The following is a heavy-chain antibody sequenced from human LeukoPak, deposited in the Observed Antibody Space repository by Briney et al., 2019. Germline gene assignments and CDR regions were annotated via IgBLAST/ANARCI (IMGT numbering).Heavy chain of an antibody. CDR2: IWYDGSNK. J-gene: IGHJ5*02. Sequence: RFLRLSCAASGFTFSSYGMHWVRQAPGKGLEWVAVIWYDGSNKYYADSVKGRFTISRDNSKNTLYLQMNSLRAEDTAVYYCARDYAGENWFDPWGQGTLVTVSS. CDR3: ARDYAGENWFDP. D-gene: IGHD3-16*01. CDR1: GFTFSSYG. V-gene: IGHV3-33*01.